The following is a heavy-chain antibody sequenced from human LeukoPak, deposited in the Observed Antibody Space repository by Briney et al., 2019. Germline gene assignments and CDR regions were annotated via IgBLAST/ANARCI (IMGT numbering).Heavy chain of an antibody. V-gene: IGHV3-20*04. CDR1: GFTFDDCS. CDR2: INWNGDNT. J-gene: IGHJ4*02. D-gene: IGHD5-18*01. CDR3: AKDQNLYSYGSAHFDY. Sequence: GGSLRLTCAASGFTFDDCSMTWVRPAPGKGLKWVSGINWNGDNTGYADSVKGRFTICRDNAKNSLYLQMNSLRAEDTALYYCAKDQNLYSYGSAHFDYWGQGTLVTVSS.